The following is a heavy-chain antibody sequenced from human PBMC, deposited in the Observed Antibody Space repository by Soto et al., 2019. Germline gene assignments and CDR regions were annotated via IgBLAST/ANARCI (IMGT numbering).Heavy chain of an antibody. V-gene: IGHV1-46*01. CDR2: INPSGGST. J-gene: IGHJ4*02. D-gene: IGHD3-16*02. CDR3: ANSWGSYRYTLFH. CDR1: GYTFTSYY. Sequence: ASVKVSCKASGYTFTSYYMHWVRQAPGQGLEWMGIINPSGGSTSYAQKFQGRVTMTRDTSTSTVYMELSSLRSDDTAVYYWANSWGSYRYTLFHRGQGTLVTVSS.